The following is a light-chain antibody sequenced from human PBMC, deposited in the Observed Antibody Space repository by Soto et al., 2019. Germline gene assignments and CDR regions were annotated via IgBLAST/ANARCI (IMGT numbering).Light chain of an antibody. V-gene: IGKV3-20*01. Sequence: ESVLTQSPGTLSLSPGERATLSCRASQSVISYLAWYQQKPGQAPRLLIYGASSRATGIPDRFSGSGSGRDFTLTISRLEPEDFAVYYCQQYGSTPLTFGGGTKVEIK. J-gene: IGKJ4*01. CDR1: QSVISY. CDR2: GAS. CDR3: QQYGSTPLT.